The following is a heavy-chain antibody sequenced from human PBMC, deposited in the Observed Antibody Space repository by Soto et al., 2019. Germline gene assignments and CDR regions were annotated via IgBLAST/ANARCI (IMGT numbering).Heavy chain of an antibody. CDR3: ARGAVLDYYYYMDV. D-gene: IGHD4-17*01. CDR1: GFTFSSYS. CDR2: ISSSSSYI. V-gene: IGHV3-21*01. J-gene: IGHJ6*03. Sequence: GGSLRLSCAASGFTFSSYSMNWVRQAPGKGLEWVSSISSSSSYIYYADSVKGRFTISRDNAKNSLYLQMNSLRAEDTAVYYCARGAVLDYYYYMDVWGKGTTVTVSS.